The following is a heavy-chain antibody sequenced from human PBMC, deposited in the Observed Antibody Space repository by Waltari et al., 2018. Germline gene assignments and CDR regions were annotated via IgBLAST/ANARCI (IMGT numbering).Heavy chain of an antibody. CDR3: ASRVTATNYYFDN. Sequence: QVQPQESGAGLVKPSETLSLTCTVFDYSISSDYYWGWIRQPPGKGLEWIGTILKDGRASYNPALKSGVTTAVDTSKNQFSLKLSSVTAADTAVDYCASRVTATNYYFDNWGQGPLVTVSS. CDR1: DYSISSDYY. CDR2: ILKDGRA. V-gene: IGHV4-38-2*02. D-gene: IGHD2-15*01. J-gene: IGHJ4*02.